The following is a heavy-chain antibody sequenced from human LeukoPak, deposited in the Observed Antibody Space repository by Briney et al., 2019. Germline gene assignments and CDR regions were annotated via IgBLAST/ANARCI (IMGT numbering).Heavy chain of an antibody. V-gene: IGHV1-24*01. D-gene: IGHD5-24*01. CDR2: FDPEDGET. CDR1: GYTLTELS. J-gene: IGHJ3*02. CDR3: ATDRPITDSDAFDI. Sequence: GASVKVSCKVSGYTLTELSMHWVGQAPGKGREGMGGFDPEDGETIYAQKFQGRVTMTEDTSTDTAYMELSSLRSEDTAVYYCATDRPITDSDAFDIWGQGTMVTVSS.